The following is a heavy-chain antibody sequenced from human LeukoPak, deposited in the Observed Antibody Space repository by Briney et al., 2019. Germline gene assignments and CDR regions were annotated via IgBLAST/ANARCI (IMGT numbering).Heavy chain of an antibody. V-gene: IGHV4-59*01. CDR3: ARGVYIAAAQYGY. CDR2: IYYSGTT. CDR1: GGSISSYC. J-gene: IGHJ4*02. D-gene: IGHD6-13*01. Sequence: PSETLSLTCTVSGGSISSYCWSWIRQPPGKGLEWIGYIYYSGTTNYNPSLKSRVTIAVDTSKNQFSLKLSSVTAADTAVYYCARGVYIAAAQYGYWGQGTLVTVSS.